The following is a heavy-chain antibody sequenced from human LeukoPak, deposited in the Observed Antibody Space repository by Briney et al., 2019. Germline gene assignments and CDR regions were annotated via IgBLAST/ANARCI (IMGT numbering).Heavy chain of an antibody. J-gene: IGHJ3*02. V-gene: IGHV1-69*04. Sequence: SVKVSCKASGGTFSSYAISWVRQAPGQGLEWMGRIIPILGIANYAQEFQGRVTITADKSTNTAYMELSTLRSEDTAVYYCASFQGQGKNILYIWGQGTMVTVSS. CDR2: IIPILGIA. CDR3: ASFQGQGKNILYI. CDR1: GGTFSSYA. D-gene: IGHD4-23*01.